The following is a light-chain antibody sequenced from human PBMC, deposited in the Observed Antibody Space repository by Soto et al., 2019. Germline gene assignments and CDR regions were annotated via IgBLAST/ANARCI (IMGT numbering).Light chain of an antibody. CDR3: QKYGSSPYT. Sequence: EIVLTQSPGTLSLSPGERATLPCRASQSISSYLAWYQQKPGQAPRLLISGASTRATGIPDRFSGSGSGTDFTLTISRLEPEDFAVYYCQKYGSSPYTFGQGTNLEIK. J-gene: IGKJ2*01. V-gene: IGKV3-20*01. CDR1: QSISSY. CDR2: GAS.